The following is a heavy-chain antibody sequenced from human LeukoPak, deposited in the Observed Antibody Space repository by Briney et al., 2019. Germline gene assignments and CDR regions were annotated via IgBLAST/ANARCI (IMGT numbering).Heavy chain of an antibody. D-gene: IGHD2-21*01. V-gene: IGHV4-39*01. CDR1: GDSISSSSYY. CDR2: IYYSGST. Sequence: SETLSLTRTVSGDSISSSSYYWGWIRQPPGKGLEWIGSIYYSGSTYYNPSLKSRVTISVDTSKNQFSLKLSSLTAADTAVYYCARSLHISAPFDVWGQGTLVTVSS. J-gene: IGHJ4*02. CDR3: ARSLHISAPFDV.